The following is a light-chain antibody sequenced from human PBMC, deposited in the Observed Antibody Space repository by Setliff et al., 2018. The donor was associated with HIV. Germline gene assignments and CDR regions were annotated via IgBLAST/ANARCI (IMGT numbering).Light chain of an antibody. CDR1: SSNIGSNT. CDR3: AAWDDSLNGYV. J-gene: IGLJ1*01. CDR2: RNN. V-gene: IGLV1-44*01. Sequence: QSALTQPPSESGTPGQRVTISCSGSSSNIGSNTVNWYQQLPGTAPKLLIYRNNQRPSGVPDRFSGSKSGTSASLAISGLQSEDEADYYCAAWDDSLNGYVFGTGTKVTVL.